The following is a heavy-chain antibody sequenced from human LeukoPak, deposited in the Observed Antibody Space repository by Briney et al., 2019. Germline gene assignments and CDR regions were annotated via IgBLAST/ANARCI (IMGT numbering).Heavy chain of an antibody. V-gene: IGHV5-51*01. CDR3: ATRSDGYSQFDF. CDR1: GYNSISNW. Sequence: GESLQISCKASGYNSISNWISWVGQLPGKGREWLGILLPGESDSSSSPYFQGQVIISADKSVSTAYVQWSSLKASVSAIYYCATRSDGYSQFDFWGQGTLVTVSS. CDR2: LLPGESDS. D-gene: IGHD5-24*01. J-gene: IGHJ4*02.